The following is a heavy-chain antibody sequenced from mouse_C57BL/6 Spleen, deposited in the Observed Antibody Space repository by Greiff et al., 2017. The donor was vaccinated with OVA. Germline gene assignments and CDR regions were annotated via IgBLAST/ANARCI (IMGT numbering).Heavy chain of an antibody. D-gene: IGHD1-1*01. V-gene: IGHV5-12*01. CDR2: ISNGGGST. CDR1: GFTFSDYY. J-gene: IGHJ1*03. CDR3: ARPVTTVVARYFDV. Sequence: EVQWVESGGGLVQPGGSLKLSCAASGFTFSDYYMYWVRQTPEKRLEWVAYISNGGGSTYYPDTVKGRFTISRDNAKNTLYLQMSRLKSEDTAMYYCARPVTTVVARYFDVWGTGTTVTVSS.